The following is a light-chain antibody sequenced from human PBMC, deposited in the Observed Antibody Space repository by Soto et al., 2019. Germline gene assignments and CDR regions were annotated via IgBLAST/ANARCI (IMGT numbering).Light chain of an antibody. V-gene: IGKV1-5*01. Sequence: DIQMTQSPSTLSASVGDRVTITCRASQSMSTWLAWHQQKPGKAPNLLIYDASSLKSGVPSRFSGSGSGTEFTLTINSLQPDDFATYYCQQYDNYPLTFGGGTKVEIK. CDR1: QSMSTW. CDR2: DAS. CDR3: QQYDNYPLT. J-gene: IGKJ4*01.